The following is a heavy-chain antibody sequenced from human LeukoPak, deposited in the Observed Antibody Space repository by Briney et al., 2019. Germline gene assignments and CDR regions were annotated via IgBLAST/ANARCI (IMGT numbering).Heavy chain of an antibody. CDR2: INPNSGGT. D-gene: IGHD5-18*01. V-gene: IGHV1-2*02. CDR3: AGGGDVDTAIIGAY. J-gene: IGHJ4*02. CDR1: GYTFTGYY. Sequence: GASVKVSCKASGYTFTGYYMHWVRQAPGQGLEWMGWINPNSGGTNYAQKFQGRVTMTTDTSTGTAYMELRSLRSDDTAVYYCAGGGDVDTAIIGAYWGQGTLVTVSS.